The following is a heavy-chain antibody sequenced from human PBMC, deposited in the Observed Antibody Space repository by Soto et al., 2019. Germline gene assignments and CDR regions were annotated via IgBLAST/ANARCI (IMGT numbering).Heavy chain of an antibody. V-gene: IGHV3-48*03. Sequence: GGSLRLSCAASGFTFSSYEINWVRQAPGKGLEWVSHIRSSGNTIYYADSVKGRFTISRDNAKNSLYLQMNSLRAEDTAVYYCAREAYYYDTSGYVSWFDPWGQGTLVTVSS. CDR3: AREAYYYDTSGYVSWFDP. D-gene: IGHD3-22*01. CDR1: GFTFSSYE. J-gene: IGHJ5*02. CDR2: IRSSGNTI.